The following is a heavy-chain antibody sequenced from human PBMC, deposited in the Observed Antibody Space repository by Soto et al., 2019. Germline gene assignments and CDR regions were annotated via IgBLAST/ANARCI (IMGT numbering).Heavy chain of an antibody. CDR2: INPSICHA. Sequence: GASVKVSCKASGYSFTAFHMHWVRQAPGLGLEWMGIINPSICHANIARRVQGGVALTWDTSTSTVYKELSGLRSDDTAVYSCARAPYSSASFFFDYWGQGTPVTVSS. D-gene: IGHD3-22*01. J-gene: IGHJ4*02. CDR1: GYSFTAFH. V-gene: IGHV1-46*01. CDR3: ARAPYSSASFFFDY.